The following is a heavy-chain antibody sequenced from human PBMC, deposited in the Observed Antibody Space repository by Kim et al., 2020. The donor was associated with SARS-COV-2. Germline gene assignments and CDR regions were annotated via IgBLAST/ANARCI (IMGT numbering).Heavy chain of an antibody. V-gene: IGHV4-34*01. D-gene: IGHD3-10*01. Sequence: CNPSLKSRVTISVDTSKNQFSLKLSSVTAADTAVHYCARGTMVRGVINDYWGQGTLVTVSS. J-gene: IGHJ4*02. CDR3: ARGTMVRGVINDY.